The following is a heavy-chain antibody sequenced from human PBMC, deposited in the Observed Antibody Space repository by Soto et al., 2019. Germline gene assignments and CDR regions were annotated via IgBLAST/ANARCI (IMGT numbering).Heavy chain of an antibody. Sequence: GGSLRLSCAASGFTVSSNYMSWVRQAPGKGLEWVSVIYSGGSTYYADSVKGRFTISRDNSKNTLYLQMNSLRAEDTAVYYCARFPTPVGVAGYYYYYGMDVWGQGTTVTVSS. CDR1: GFTVSSNY. CDR3: ARFPTPVGVAGYYYYYGMDV. D-gene: IGHD6-19*01. CDR2: IYSGGST. V-gene: IGHV3-53*01. J-gene: IGHJ6*02.